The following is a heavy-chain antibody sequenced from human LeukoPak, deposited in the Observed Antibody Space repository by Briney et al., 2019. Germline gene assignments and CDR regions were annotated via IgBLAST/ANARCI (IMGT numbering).Heavy chain of an antibody. Sequence: SETLSLACTVSGSSISSGSDYWGWIRQPPGKGLEWIGSLYYSGGAYYNPSLKSRVTIFADTSKNQFSLKLSSVTAADTAAYYCAREGTSGTHLNWFDPWGQGTLVTVSS. J-gene: IGHJ5*02. D-gene: IGHD1-1*01. CDR1: GSSISSGSDY. CDR3: AREGTSGTHLNWFDP. V-gene: IGHV4-39*07. CDR2: LYYSGGA.